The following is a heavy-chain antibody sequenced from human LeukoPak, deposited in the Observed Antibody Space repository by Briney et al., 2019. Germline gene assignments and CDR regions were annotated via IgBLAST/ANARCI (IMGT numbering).Heavy chain of an antibody. J-gene: IGHJ4*02. CDR3: ASIAVAARLDY. CDR1: GYSLSSGYY. V-gene: IGHV4-38-2*01. Sequence: SETLSLTCAVSGYSLSSGYYWGWIRQHPGKGLEWIGSIYHSGSTYYNPSLKSRVTISVDTSKNQFSLKLNSVTAADTAVYYCASIAVAARLDYWGQGTLVTVSS. D-gene: IGHD6-19*01. CDR2: IYHSGST.